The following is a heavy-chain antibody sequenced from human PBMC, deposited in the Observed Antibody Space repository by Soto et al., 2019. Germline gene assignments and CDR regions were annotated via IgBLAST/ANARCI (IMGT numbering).Heavy chain of an antibody. CDR3: ARDRYSGYCSGGSCPLRDAFDI. Sequence: QVHLVESGGGVVQPGRSLRLSCAASGFTFSSYAMHWVRQAPGKGLEWVAVISYDGSNKYYADSVKGRFTISRDNSKNTLYLQMNSLRAEDTAVYYCARDRYSGYCSGGSCPLRDAFDIWGQGTMVTVSS. J-gene: IGHJ3*02. V-gene: IGHV3-30-3*01. CDR2: ISYDGSNK. D-gene: IGHD2-15*01. CDR1: GFTFSSYA.